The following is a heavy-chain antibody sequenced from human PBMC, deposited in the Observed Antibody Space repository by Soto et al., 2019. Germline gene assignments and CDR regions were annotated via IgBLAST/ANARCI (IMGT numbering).Heavy chain of an antibody. CDR3: ARAPTGKGDYNMDV. CDR2: IDHSGST. Sequence: QVQLQQWGAGLLKPSETLSLSCAVYGGSFSGYYWIWIRQSPGKGLEWIGEIDHSGSTEYSPSLKRRVTISLDTSKNQFSLKLSSVTAADTAVYYCARAPTGKGDYNMDVWGKGTTVTVSS. D-gene: IGHD3-16*01. J-gene: IGHJ6*03. CDR1: GGSFSGYY. V-gene: IGHV4-34*01.